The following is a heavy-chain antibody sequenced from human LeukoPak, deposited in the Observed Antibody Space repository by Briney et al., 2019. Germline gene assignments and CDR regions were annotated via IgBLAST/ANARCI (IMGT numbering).Heavy chain of an antibody. V-gene: IGHV3-30*02. Sequence: GGSLRLSCAASGFTFSSYGMHWVRQAPGKGLEWVAVIWYDGSNKYYADSVKGRFTISRDNSKNTLYLQMNSLRAEDTALYYCAKGGCSSITCYLNFWGQGTLVTVSS. CDR2: IWYDGSNK. CDR1: GFTFSSYG. J-gene: IGHJ4*02. CDR3: AKGGCSSITCYLNF. D-gene: IGHD2-2*01.